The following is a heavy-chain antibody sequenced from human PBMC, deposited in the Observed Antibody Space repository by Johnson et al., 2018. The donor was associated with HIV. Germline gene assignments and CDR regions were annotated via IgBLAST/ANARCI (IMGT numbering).Heavy chain of an antibody. D-gene: IGHD4-17*01. CDR3: ANYAGLGAFDI. V-gene: IGHV3-30*02. CDR2: IRYDGSNK. CDR1: GLTFSNYG. J-gene: IGHJ3*02. Sequence: QVQLVESGGGVVQPGGSLRLSCAASGLTFSNYGSHWVRQAPGKGLEWVAFIRYDGSNKYYADSVKGRFTISRDNSKNTLYLQMDSLRPEDTAVYYCANYAGLGAFDIWGQGTMVTVSS.